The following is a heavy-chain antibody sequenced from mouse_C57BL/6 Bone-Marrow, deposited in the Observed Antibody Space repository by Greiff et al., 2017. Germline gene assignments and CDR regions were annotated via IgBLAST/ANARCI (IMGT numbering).Heavy chain of an antibody. CDR3: ARDRGGGLLYDY. CDR2: ISYDGSN. CDR1: GYSITSGYY. V-gene: IGHV3-6*01. Sequence: EVQLVESGPGLVKPSQSLSLTCSVTGYSITSGYYWNWIRQFPGNKLEWMGYISYDGSNNYNPSLKNRISITRDTSKNQVFLKLNSVPTEDTATYYCARDRGGGLLYDYWGQGTTLTVSS. J-gene: IGHJ2*01. D-gene: IGHD2-1*01.